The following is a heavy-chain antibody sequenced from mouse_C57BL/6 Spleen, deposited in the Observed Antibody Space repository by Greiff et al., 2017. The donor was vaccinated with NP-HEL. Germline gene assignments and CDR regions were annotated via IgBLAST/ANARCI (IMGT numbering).Heavy chain of an antibody. CDR2: ISDGGSYT. V-gene: IGHV5-4*01. CDR1: GFTFSSYA. D-gene: IGHD1-1*01. Sequence: EVNVVESGGGLVKPGGSLKLSCAASGFTFSSYAMSWVRQTPEKRLEWVATISDGGSYTYYPDNVKGRFTISRDNAKNNLYLQMSHLKSEDTAMYYCARDRDYYGSSFFAYWGQGTLVTVSA. J-gene: IGHJ3*01. CDR3: ARDRDYYGSSFFAY.